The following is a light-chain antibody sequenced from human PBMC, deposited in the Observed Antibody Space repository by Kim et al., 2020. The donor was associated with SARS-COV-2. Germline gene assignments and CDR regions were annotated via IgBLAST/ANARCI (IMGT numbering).Light chain of an antibody. CDR2: RNI. CDR3: ASWDDSLEGWL. J-gene: IGLJ3*02. Sequence: QSVLTQPPSASGTPGETVIISCSGGTSNIGNNYVYWYQQFPGAAPKLLIYRNIERPSGIPDRFSGSKSDTSASLAIGGLRSEDEADYYCASWDDSLEGWLFGGGTKLTVL. V-gene: IGLV1-47*01. CDR1: TSNIGNNY.